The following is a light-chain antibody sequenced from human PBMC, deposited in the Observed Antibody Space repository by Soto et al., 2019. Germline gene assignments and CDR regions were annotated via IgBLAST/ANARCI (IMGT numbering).Light chain of an antibody. V-gene: IGLV2-14*03. CDR3: CSLTTSHTYV. Sequence: QSALAQPASVSGSPGQSITISCTGASSDVAFYNHVSWYQQHPGKAPKLMIYHVTYRPSGVSNRYSGSKSGNSASLTISGLQADDEADYYCCSLTTSHTYVFGSGTKVTVL. CDR2: HVT. J-gene: IGLJ1*01. CDR1: SSDVAFYNH.